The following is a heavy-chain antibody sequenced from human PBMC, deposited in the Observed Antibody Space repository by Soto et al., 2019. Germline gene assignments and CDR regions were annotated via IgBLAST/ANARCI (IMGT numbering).Heavy chain of an antibody. CDR2: INPNSGGT. J-gene: IGHJ4*02. Sequence: AASVKVSCKASGYTFTGYYMHWVRQAPGQGLEWMGWINPNSGGTNYAQKFQGRVTMTRDTSISTAYMELSRLRSDDTAVYYCARAWGRFTTAGTDYWGRGTLVTVSS. CDR3: ARAWGRFTTAGTDY. CDR1: GYTFTGYY. V-gene: IGHV1-2*02. D-gene: IGHD3-16*01.